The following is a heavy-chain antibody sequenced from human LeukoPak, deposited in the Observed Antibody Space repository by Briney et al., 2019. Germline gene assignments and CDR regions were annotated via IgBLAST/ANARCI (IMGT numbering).Heavy chain of an antibody. Sequence: GASVKVSCKASGYTFTGYYIHWVRQAPGQGLEWMGWISAYNGNTNYAQKLQGRVTMTTDTSTSTAYMELRSLRSDDTAVYYCARSAGYSGLDPYYFDYWGQGTLVTVSS. CDR1: GYTFTGYY. CDR2: ISAYNGNT. V-gene: IGHV1-18*04. CDR3: ARSAGYSGLDPYYFDY. J-gene: IGHJ4*02. D-gene: IGHD1-26*01.